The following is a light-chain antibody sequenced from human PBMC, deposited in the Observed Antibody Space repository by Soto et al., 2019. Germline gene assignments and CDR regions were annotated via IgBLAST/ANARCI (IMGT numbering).Light chain of an antibody. V-gene: IGKV1-39*01. CDR2: TSF. J-gene: IGKJ1*01. Sequence: IQMTQSPSSLSASVGDRVSITCRASQSIGTFLNFYQQKPGEAPNLLIHTSFTLYSGVPSRFSGTGSGTDFTLTISSLQPEDFATYFCQQAFSAEWTFGQGTKVDIK. CDR3: QQAFSAEWT. CDR1: QSIGTF.